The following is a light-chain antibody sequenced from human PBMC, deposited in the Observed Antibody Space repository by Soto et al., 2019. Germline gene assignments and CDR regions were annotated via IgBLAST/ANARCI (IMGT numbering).Light chain of an antibody. V-gene: IGKV1-33*01. J-gene: IGKJ3*01. CDR2: GAS. Sequence: DIQMTQSPSSLSASVGARVSITCQASQAIGTSLSWFQQKPGRAPKLLIYGASNLETGVSSRFRGSGSGTDFTFTISSLQPEDIATYYCQHYDKLPPFTFGPGTKVDIK. CDR1: QAIGTS. CDR3: QHYDKLPPFT.